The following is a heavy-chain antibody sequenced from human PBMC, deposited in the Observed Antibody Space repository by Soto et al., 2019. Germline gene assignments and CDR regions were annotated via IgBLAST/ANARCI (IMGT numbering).Heavy chain of an antibody. V-gene: IGHV4-4*02. CDR3: ATLPPRIVVVMTDLPT. Sequence: SETLSLTCAVSGDSISSRKWWSWVRQPPGKGLEWIGEIYHTGTTSYNPSLKNRVTISLDKSNNQFSLRLTSMTAADTAVYYCATLPPRIVVVMTDLPTWGQGTLVTVSS. CDR2: IYHTGTT. CDR1: GDSISSRKW. D-gene: IGHD2-15*01. J-gene: IGHJ5*02.